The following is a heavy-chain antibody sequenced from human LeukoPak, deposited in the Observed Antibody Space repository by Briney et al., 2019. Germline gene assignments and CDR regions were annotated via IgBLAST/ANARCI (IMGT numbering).Heavy chain of an antibody. D-gene: IGHD6-19*01. Sequence: GGSLRLSCAASGLHFSGTAMSWVRQAPGKGLEWVSAISHDGMNAYYADSVKGRFTISRDNSKKTVSLEMSGLTAADTGVYYCAKDGAQYSSGPECDPRGQGALVTVSP. J-gene: IGHJ5*02. V-gene: IGHV3-23*01. CDR1: GLHFSGTA. CDR3: AKDGAQYSSGPECDP. CDR2: ISHDGMNA.